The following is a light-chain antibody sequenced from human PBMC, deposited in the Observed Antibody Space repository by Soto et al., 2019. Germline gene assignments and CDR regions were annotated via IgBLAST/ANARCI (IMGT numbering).Light chain of an antibody. Sequence: DIVMTQSPDSLAVSLGERATINCTSNQSVFDKSKNRNHLSWYQQKPGQPPKLLIYWATTRESGVPDRFSGSGSGTDFTLTVSGLQAEDVAIYYCHQYFRSPLTFGGGTKVEIK. CDR1: QSVFDKSKNRNH. CDR3: HQYFRSPLT. CDR2: WAT. J-gene: IGKJ4*01. V-gene: IGKV4-1*01.